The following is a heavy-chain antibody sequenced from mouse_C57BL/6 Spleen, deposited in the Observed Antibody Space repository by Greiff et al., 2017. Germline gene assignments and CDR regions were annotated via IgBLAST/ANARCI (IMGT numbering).Heavy chain of an antibody. CDR2: IYPSDSET. D-gene: IGHD2-2*01. J-gene: IGHJ4*01. CDR1: GYTFTSYW. CDR3: ARGPYGYGSYAMDY. V-gene: IGHV1-61*01. Sequence: QVHVKQPGAELVRPGSSVKLSCKASGYTFTSYWMDWVKQRPGQGLEWIGNIYPSDSETHYNQKFKDKATLTVNKSSSTAYMQLSSLTSEDSAVYYCARGPYGYGSYAMDYWGQGTSVTVSS.